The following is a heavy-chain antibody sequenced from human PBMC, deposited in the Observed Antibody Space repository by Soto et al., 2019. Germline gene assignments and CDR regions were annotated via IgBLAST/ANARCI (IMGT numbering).Heavy chain of an antibody. CDR3: ARDRLKSGYPEDFQH. D-gene: IGHD3-22*01. CDR1: GFTFSYYW. V-gene: IGHV3-74*01. Sequence: GGSLGLSCAASGFTFSYYWMHWVRQAPGKGLVWVSRIHSDGSSTTYADSVKGRFTISRDNSKNTLYLQMNSLRAEDTSVYYFARDRLKSGYPEDFQHWGKGTLVTVSS. J-gene: IGHJ1*01. CDR2: IHSDGSST.